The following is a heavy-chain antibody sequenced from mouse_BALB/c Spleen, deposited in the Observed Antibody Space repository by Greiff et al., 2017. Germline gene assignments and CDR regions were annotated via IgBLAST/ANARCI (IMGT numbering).Heavy chain of an antibody. V-gene: IGHV5-15*02. CDR2: ISNLAYSI. Sequence: EVQVVESGGGLVQPGGSRKLSCAASGFTFSDYGMAWVRQAPGKGAEWVAFISNLAYSIYYADTVTGRFTISRENAKNTLYLEMSSLRSEDTAMYYCAREGGNYNYFDYWGQGTTLTVSS. CDR1: GFTFSDYG. D-gene: IGHD2-1*01. CDR3: AREGGNYNYFDY. J-gene: IGHJ2*01.